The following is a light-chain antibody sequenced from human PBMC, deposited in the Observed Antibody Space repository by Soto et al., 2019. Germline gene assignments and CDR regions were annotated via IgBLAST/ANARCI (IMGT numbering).Light chain of an antibody. CDR1: QSVSSSF. J-gene: IGKJ1*01. CDR2: GAS. V-gene: IGKV3-20*01. CDR3: QQYVNSPWA. Sequence: EIVLTQSPGTLSLSPGERATLACRASQSVSSSFVAWYQQKPGQAPRLLIYGASNMAPGIPDRFSGSGSGTDFTLTISRLEPEAVAVYYCQQYVNSPWAFGQGTNVAIE.